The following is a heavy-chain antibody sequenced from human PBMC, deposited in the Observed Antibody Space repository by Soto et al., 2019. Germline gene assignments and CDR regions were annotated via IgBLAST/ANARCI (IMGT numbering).Heavy chain of an antibody. D-gene: IGHD3-3*01. CDR3: ARDHRVTIFGVVTSNWFDP. Sequence: SETLSLTCAVYGGSFSGYYWSWIRQPPGKGLEWIGEINHSGSTNYNPSLKSRVTISVDTSKNQFSLKLSSVTAADTAVYYCARDHRVTIFGVVTSNWFDPWGQGTLVTVSS. V-gene: IGHV4-34*01. CDR2: INHSGST. CDR1: GGSFSGYY. J-gene: IGHJ5*02.